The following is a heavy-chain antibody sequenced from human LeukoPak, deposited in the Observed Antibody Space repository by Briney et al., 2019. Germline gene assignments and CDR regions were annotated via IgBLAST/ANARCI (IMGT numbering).Heavy chain of an antibody. V-gene: IGHV4-4*07. D-gene: IGHD4-17*01. CDR2: IYTSGST. CDR1: GGSISSYY. CDR3: ARGGHDYGDFARYYYYMDV. J-gene: IGHJ6*03. Sequence: PSETLSLTCTVSGGSISSYYWSWIRQPAGRGLEWIRRIYTSGSTNYNPSLKSRVTISVDKSKNQFPLKLSSVTAADTAVYYCARGGHDYGDFARYYYYMDVWGKGTTVTVSS.